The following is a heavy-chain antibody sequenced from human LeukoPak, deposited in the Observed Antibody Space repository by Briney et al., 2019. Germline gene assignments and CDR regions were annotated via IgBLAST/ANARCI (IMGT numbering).Heavy chain of an antibody. D-gene: IGHD6-13*01. J-gene: IGHJ6*02. V-gene: IGHV3-21*01. Sequence: NSGGSLRLSCAASGFTFSSHSMNWVRQAPGKGLEWVSSISATSTYIHYADSVKGRFTISRDNAKNSLYLQMNILRAEDTAVYYCAREAYSSTSGYYYGLDVWGQGTTVTVSS. CDR3: AREAYSSTSGYYYGLDV. CDR2: ISATSTYI. CDR1: GFTFSSHS.